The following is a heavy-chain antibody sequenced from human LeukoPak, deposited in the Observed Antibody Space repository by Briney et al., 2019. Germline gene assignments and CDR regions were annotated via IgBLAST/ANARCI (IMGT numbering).Heavy chain of an antibody. Sequence: SGTLSLTCAVSGGSISSSNWWSWVRQPPGKGLEWIGEIYHSGSTNYNPSLKSRVTISVDKSKNQFSLKLSSVTAADTAVYYCARDPVPAVVVVAADYGMDVWGKGTTVTVSS. D-gene: IGHD2-15*01. J-gene: IGHJ6*04. V-gene: IGHV4-4*02. CDR1: GGSISSSNW. CDR2: IYHSGST. CDR3: ARDPVPAVVVVAADYGMDV.